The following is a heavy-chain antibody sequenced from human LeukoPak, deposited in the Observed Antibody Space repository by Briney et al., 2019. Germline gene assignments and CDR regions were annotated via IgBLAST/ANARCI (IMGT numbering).Heavy chain of an antibody. CDR2: IYYSGTT. J-gene: IGHJ4*02. D-gene: IGHD2-21*02. Sequence: SETLSLTCTVSGASFTSNYWSWIRQPPGEGLEWIGYIYYSGTTTYNPSLERRVTMSVDMSKTQVSLRLNSVTATDTAMYYCARLDCGGDCFVDYWGQGTLVTVSS. V-gene: IGHV4-59*08. CDR1: GASFTSNY. CDR3: ARLDCGGDCFVDY.